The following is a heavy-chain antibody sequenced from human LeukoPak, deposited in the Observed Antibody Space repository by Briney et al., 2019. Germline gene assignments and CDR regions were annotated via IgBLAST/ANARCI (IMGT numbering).Heavy chain of an antibody. V-gene: IGHV1-18*01. CDR3: AREEAPRTYYYXSGXHSYCYYGMDV. CDR1: GYTFTSYG. Sequence: ASVKVSCKASGYTFTSYGISWVRQAHGQGLEWMGWISAYNGNTNYAQKLQGRVTMTTDTSTSTAYMELRSLRSDDTAVYYCAREEAPRTYYYXSGXHSYCYYGMDVWGQGTTVTVSS. CDR2: ISAYNGNT. D-gene: IGHD3-10*01. J-gene: IGHJ6*02.